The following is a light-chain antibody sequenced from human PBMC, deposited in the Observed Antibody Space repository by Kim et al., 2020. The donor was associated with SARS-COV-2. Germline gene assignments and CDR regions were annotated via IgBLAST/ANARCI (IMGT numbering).Light chain of an antibody. CDR2: GAF. CDR3: QQSYSSLAWT. Sequence: DIQMTQSPSSLSASVGDRVTITCRASQGISTYLNWYQQKPGKAPKLLIYGAFNLQSEVPARFSGSGSGTDFTLTVSSLQPEDSATYYCQQSYSSLAWTFGQGTKVDIK. J-gene: IGKJ1*01. V-gene: IGKV1-39*01. CDR1: QGISTY.